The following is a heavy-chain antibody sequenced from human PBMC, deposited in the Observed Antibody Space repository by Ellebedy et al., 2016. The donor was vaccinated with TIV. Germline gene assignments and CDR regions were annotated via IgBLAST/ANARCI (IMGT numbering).Heavy chain of an antibody. D-gene: IGHD1-26*01. CDR3: ARSCPRTKWELPVY. CDR2: ISSSSSTI. CDR1: GFTFSSYS. Sequence: GESLKISXAASGFTFSSYSMNWVRQAPGKGLEWVSYISSSSSTIYYADSVKGRFTISRDNAKNSLYLQMNSLRAEDTAVYYCARSCPRTKWELPVYWGQGTLVTVSS. V-gene: IGHV3-48*04. J-gene: IGHJ4*02.